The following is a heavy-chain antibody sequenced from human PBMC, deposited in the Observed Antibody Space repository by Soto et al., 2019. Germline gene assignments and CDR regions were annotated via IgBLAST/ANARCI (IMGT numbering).Heavy chain of an antibody. J-gene: IGHJ4*02. V-gene: IGHV3-30*18. Sequence: QVQLVESGGGVVQPGRSLRLSCAASGFIFSSYGMHWVRQAPGKGLEWVAVISYDGSNKYYADTVKGRFTISRDNSKKTMYLQMNSLRAEDTAVYYCAKGSTAMTYFDYWGQGTLVTVSS. CDR3: AKGSTAMTYFDY. CDR1: GFIFSSYG. CDR2: ISYDGSNK. D-gene: IGHD5-18*01.